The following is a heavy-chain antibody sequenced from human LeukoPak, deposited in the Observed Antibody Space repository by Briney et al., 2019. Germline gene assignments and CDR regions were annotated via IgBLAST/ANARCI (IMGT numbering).Heavy chain of an antibody. D-gene: IGHD3-22*01. CDR2: ISSSSSYI. Sequence: GGSLRLSCAASGFTFSSYSMNWVRQAPGKGLEWVSSISSSSSYIYYADSVKGRFTISRDNAKNSLYLQMNSLRAEDTAVYYCARDSGGSSGYPYHFDYWGQGTLVTVSS. CDR3: ARDSGGSSGYPYHFDY. J-gene: IGHJ4*02. V-gene: IGHV3-21*01. CDR1: GFTFSSYS.